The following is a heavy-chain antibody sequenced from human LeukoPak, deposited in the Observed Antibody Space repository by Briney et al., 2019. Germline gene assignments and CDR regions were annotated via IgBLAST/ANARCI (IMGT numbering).Heavy chain of an antibody. V-gene: IGHV3-23*01. J-gene: IGHJ4*02. CDR2: ISGSGGTT. CDR1: GFTFSSFA. Sequence: GGTLRLSCAASGFTFSSFAMNWVRQAPGKGLEWVSSISGSGGTTYYAGSVKGRFTISRDNSKNTLFLQMNSLRADDTAIYYCAKRDFWGQGTLVTVSS. CDR3: AKRDF.